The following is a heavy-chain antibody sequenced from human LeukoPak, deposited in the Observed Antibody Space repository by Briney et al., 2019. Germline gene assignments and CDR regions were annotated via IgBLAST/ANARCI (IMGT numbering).Heavy chain of an antibody. V-gene: IGHV4-39*01. D-gene: IGHD3-3*01. CDR2: IYYSGST. CDR1: GGSISSSSYY. Sequence: PSETLSLTCTVSGGSISSSSYYWGWIRQPPGKGLEWIGSIYYSGSTYYNPSLKSRVTISVDTSKNQFPLKLSSVTAADTAVYYCARRVTIFGVVHDAFDIWGQGTMVTVSS. J-gene: IGHJ3*02. CDR3: ARRVTIFGVVHDAFDI.